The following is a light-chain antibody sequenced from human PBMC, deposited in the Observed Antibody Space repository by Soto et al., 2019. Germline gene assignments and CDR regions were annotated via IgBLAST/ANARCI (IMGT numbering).Light chain of an antibody. V-gene: IGKV3-15*01. Sequence: EIVMTQSPATLSVSPGERATLSCRASQSVSSNLAWYQHQPGQAPRVLIYGASTRATGFPARFSGTGSGTEFTLTISSLKSEDYAVYYCQQYKSWPPITFGQGTRLEIK. CDR1: QSVSSN. CDR3: QQYKSWPPIT. CDR2: GAS. J-gene: IGKJ5*01.